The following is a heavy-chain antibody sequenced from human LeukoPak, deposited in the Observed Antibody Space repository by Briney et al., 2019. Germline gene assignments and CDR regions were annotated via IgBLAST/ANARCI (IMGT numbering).Heavy chain of an antibody. CDR3: ARGTPRAALGY. CDR2: IYYSGST. V-gene: IGHV4-59*11. CDR1: GGSISSHY. Sequence: PSETLSLTCTVSGGSISSHYWSWIRRPPGKGLEWIGYIYYSGSTNYNPSLKSRVTISVDTSKNQFSLKLSSVTAADTAVYYCARGTPRAALGYWGQGTLVTVSS. D-gene: IGHD6-13*01. J-gene: IGHJ4*02.